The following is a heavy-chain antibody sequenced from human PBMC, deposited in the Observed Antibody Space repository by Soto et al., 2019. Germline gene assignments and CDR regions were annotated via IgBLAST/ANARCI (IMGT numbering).Heavy chain of an antibody. CDR2: INPNSGGT. J-gene: IGHJ6*02. Sequence: ASVKVSCKASGYTFTGYYMHWVRQAPGQGLEWMGWINPNSGGTNYAQKFRGWVTMTRDTSISTAYMELSRLRSDDTAVYYCAREQLVHYYYYGMDVWGQGTTVTVSS. CDR1: GYTFTGYY. D-gene: IGHD6-6*01. CDR3: AREQLVHYYYYGMDV. V-gene: IGHV1-2*04.